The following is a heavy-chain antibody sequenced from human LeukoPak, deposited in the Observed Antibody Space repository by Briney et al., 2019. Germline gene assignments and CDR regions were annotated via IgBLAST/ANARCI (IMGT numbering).Heavy chain of an antibody. CDR3: AEDPLYSSSSGNLSPFDY. CDR2: ISGSGGST. J-gene: IGHJ4*02. D-gene: IGHD6-6*01. Sequence: GGSLRLSCAASGFTFSSYAMSWVRQAPGKGLEWVSAISGSGGSTYYADSVKGRFTISRDNSKNTLYLQMNSLRAEDTAVYYCAEDPLYSSSSGNLSPFDYWGQGTLVTVSS. CDR1: GFTFSSYA. V-gene: IGHV3-23*01.